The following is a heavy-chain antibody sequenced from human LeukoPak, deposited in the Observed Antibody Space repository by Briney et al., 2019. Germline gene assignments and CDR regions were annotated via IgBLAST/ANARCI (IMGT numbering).Heavy chain of an antibody. V-gene: IGHV3-74*01. J-gene: IGHJ4*02. CDR1: GFTLSSYW. D-gene: IGHD4-11*01. CDR2: ITSDGTST. CDR3: ARDSYTNYALS. Sequence: GGSLRLSCAASGFTLSSYWMHWLRQDPGKGLVWVSRITSDGTSTNYANSVKGRFTISRDNAKNTLYLQMNSLRAEDTAVYYCARDSYTNYALSWGQGTLLTVSS.